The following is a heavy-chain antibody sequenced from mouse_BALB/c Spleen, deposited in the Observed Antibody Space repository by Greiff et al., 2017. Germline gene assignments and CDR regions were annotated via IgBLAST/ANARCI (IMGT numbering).Heavy chain of an antibody. D-gene: IGHD3-3*01. V-gene: IGHV5-17*02. CDR3: ARGDPGYFDV. J-gene: IGHJ1*01. Sequence: DVHLVESGGGLVQPGGSRKLSCAASGFTFSSFGMHWVRQAPEKGLEWVAYISSGSSTIYYADTVKGRFTISRDNPKNTLFLQMTSLRSEDTAMYYCARGDPGYFDVWGAGTTVTVSS. CDR1: GFTFSSFG. CDR2: ISSGSSTI.